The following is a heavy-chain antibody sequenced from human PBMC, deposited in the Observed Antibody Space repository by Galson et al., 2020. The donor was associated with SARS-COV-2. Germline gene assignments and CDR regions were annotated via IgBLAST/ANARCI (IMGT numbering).Heavy chain of an antibody. J-gene: IGHJ3*02. CDR1: GFTLSNAW. CDR3: TTTSYREAFDI. D-gene: IGHD3-10*01. V-gene: IGHV3-15*01. Sequence: GESLKISCAASGFTLSNAWMSWVRQDPGKGLEWVGRIKSKTDGGTTDYAAPVKGRFTISRDDSKNTLYLQMNSLKTEDTAVYYCTTTSYREAFDIWGQGTMVTVSS. CDR2: IKSKTDGGTT.